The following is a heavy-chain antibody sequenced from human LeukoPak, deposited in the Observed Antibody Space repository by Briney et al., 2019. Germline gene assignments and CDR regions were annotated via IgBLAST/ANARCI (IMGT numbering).Heavy chain of an antibody. CDR1: GYTFTGYY. CDR3: ARVGWTGYYMDV. J-gene: IGHJ6*03. D-gene: IGHD3/OR15-3a*01. Sequence: ASVTVSFKASGYTFTGYYMHWVRQAPGQGLEWMGWINPNSGGTNYAQKFQGRVTMTRDTSISTAYMELSRLRSDDTAVYYCARVGWTGYYMDVWGKGTTVTVSS. CDR2: INPNSGGT. V-gene: IGHV1-2*02.